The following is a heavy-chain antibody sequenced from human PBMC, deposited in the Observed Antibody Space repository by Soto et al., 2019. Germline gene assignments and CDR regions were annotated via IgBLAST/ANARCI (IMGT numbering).Heavy chain of an antibody. J-gene: IGHJ5*02. V-gene: IGHV1-18*01. Sequence: QVQLVQSGAEVKKPGASVKVSCKASGYNFITYGISWVRQAPGQGVEWMGWISVYNGNTKYAEKVQGRVTMTTDTSTSTAYMELRSLRSDDTAVYYCARDLIAVRPGWFDPWGQGTLVTVSS. CDR3: ARDLIAVRPGWFDP. CDR2: ISVYNGNT. CDR1: GYNFITYG. D-gene: IGHD6-6*01.